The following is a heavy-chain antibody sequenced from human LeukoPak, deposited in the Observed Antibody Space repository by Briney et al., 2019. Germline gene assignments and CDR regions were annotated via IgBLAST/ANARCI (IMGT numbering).Heavy chain of an antibody. V-gene: IGHV3-7*03. CDR3: AKDSHYGSGSLVDY. Sequence: PGGSLRLSCAASGFTFSSYWMSWVRQAPGKGLEWVANIKKDGSEKYYVDSVKGRFTISRDNAKTSLYLHMNSLRAEDTALYYCAKDSHYGSGSLVDYWGQGTLVTVSS. D-gene: IGHD3-10*01. J-gene: IGHJ4*02. CDR1: GFTFSSYW. CDR2: IKKDGSEK.